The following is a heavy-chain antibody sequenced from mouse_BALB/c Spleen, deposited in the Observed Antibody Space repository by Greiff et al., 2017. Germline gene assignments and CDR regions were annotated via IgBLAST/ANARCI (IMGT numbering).Heavy chain of an antibody. D-gene: IGHD2-14*01. CDR1: GFAFSSYD. V-gene: IGHV5-12-1*01. CDR3: AREYEGYFDV. Sequence: EVKLVESGGGLVKPGGSLKLSCAASGFAFSSYDMSWVRQTPEKRLEWVAYISSGGGSTYYPDTVKGRFTISRDNAKITLYLQMSSLKSEDTAMYYCAREYEGYFDVWGAGTTVTVSS. CDR2: ISSGGGST. J-gene: IGHJ1*01.